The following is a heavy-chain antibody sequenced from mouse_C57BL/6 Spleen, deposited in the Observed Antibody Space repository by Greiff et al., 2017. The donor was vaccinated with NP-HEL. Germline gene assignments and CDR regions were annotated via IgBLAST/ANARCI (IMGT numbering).Heavy chain of an antibody. CDR1: GYAFSSSW. CDR2: IYPGDGDT. CDR3: AREGAFLFFLDQ. J-gene: IGHJ2*01. V-gene: IGHV1-82*01. Sequence: VKLQESGPELVKPGASVKISCKASGYAFSSSWMNWVKQRPGKGLEWIGRIYPGDGDTNYNGKFKGKATLTADKSSSTAYMQLSSLTSEDSAVFLCAREGAFLFFLDQRGQGTTLTVSS.